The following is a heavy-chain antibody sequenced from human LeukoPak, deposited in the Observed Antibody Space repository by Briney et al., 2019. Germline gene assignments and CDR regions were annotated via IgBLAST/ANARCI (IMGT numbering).Heavy chain of an antibody. J-gene: IGHJ6*02. CDR2: ISGSGGST. CDR3: AKGLCSTSCYSVPDHV. CDR1: GFTFSSYA. Sequence: GGSLRLSCAASGFTFSSYAMGWVRQAPGKGLEWVSTISGSGGSTFYADSVKGRFTISRDNSKNTLYLQMNSLRAEDTAVYYCAKGLCSTSCYSVPDHVWGQGTTVTVSS. D-gene: IGHD2-2*01. V-gene: IGHV3-23*01.